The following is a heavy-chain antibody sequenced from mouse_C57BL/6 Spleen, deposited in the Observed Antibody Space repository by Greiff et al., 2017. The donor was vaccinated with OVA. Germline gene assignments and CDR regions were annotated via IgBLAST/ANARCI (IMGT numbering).Heavy chain of an antibody. CDR1: GYSITSGYY. V-gene: IGHV3-6*01. Sequence: ESGPGLVKPSQSLSLTCSVTGYSITSGYYWNWIRQFPGNQLEWMGYIRYDGSNNYNPSLKNRISITRDTSKNQLFLKLKSVTTEDTATYYCAREDYGNPGAYWGQGTLVTVSA. J-gene: IGHJ3*01. CDR3: AREDYGNPGAY. CDR2: IRYDGSN. D-gene: IGHD1-1*01.